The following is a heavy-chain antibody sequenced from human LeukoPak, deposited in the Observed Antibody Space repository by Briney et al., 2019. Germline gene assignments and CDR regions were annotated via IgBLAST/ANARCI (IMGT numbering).Heavy chain of an antibody. CDR3: ARPGPTNDRNPYFQH. CDR2: IYPGDSDT. D-gene: IGHD2-8*01. Sequence: GESLKISCKGSGYIFTSYWIGWVRQMPGKGLEWMGIIYPGDSDTRYSPSFQGQVTISADKSISTAYLQWSSLKASDTAMYYCARPGPTNDRNPYFQHWGQGTLVTVSS. J-gene: IGHJ1*01. V-gene: IGHV5-51*01. CDR1: GYIFTSYW.